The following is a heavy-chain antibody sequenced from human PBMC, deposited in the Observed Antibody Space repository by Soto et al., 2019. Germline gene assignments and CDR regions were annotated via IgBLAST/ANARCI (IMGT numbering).Heavy chain of an antibody. J-gene: IGHJ3*02. D-gene: IGHD1-26*01. V-gene: IGHV3-23*01. CDR1: GFTISSYA. CDR2: ISGSGGST. Sequence: PGGSLRLSWASSGFTISSYAMILVRPAHGKGLKWVSAISGSGGSTYYADSVKGRFTISRDNSKNTLYLQMNSLRAEDTAVYYCAKDGRRLGPRGSTKIGAFDIWGQGTMVTVSS. CDR3: AKDGRRLGPRGSTKIGAFDI.